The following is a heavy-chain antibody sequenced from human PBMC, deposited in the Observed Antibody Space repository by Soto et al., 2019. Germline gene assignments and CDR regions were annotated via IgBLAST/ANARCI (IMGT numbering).Heavy chain of an antibody. CDR1: GYSFTTYC. CDR2: ISPGDSDT. D-gene: IGHD4-17*01. J-gene: IGHJ4*02. Sequence: GESLKISCEASGYSFTTYCIGWVRQMPGKGLEWMGIISPGDSDTRYSPSFQGQVTISADKSISTAYLQWSRLKASDTAMYYCARDRGYGDTKIFDYWGQGTLVTVSS. CDR3: ARDRGYGDTKIFDY. V-gene: IGHV5-51*01.